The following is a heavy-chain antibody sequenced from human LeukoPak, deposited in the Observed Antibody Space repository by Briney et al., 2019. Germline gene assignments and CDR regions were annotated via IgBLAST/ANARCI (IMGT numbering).Heavy chain of an antibody. CDR2: SYYSGST. Sequence: SQTLSLTCTVSGVSISNGDYYWSWIRQPPGKSLEWNANSYYSGSTYYKPSLKSRLTISVDASKNQFSRKLSSVTAADTAIYYCARVNIVATSGPFDYWGQGTLVTVS. J-gene: IGHJ4*02. D-gene: IGHD5-12*01. CDR1: GVSISNGDYY. CDR3: ARVNIVATSGPFDY. V-gene: IGHV4-30-4*08.